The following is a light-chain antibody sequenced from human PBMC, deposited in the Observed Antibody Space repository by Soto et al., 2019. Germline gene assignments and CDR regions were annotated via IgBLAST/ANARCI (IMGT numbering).Light chain of an antibody. CDR1: QSISTY. V-gene: IGKV1-39*01. CDR2: AAS. CDR3: QQSNSAPPWT. Sequence: DIQMTQSPSSLSASVGDRVTISCRASQSISTYLNWYQQKPGKAPRLLIYAASSVQTGVPPRFSGSGSGTDFTLTISSLRPEDIATYFCQQSNSAPPWTFGQGTKVDI. J-gene: IGKJ1*01.